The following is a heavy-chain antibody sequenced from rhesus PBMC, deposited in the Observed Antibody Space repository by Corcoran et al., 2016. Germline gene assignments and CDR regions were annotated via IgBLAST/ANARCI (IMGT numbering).Heavy chain of an antibody. V-gene: IGHV4S9*01. J-gene: IGHJ4*01. D-gene: IGHD1-1-1*01. CDR3: ARDLAGTYFDY. CDR2: IYGNSAST. Sequence: QVQLQESGPGLVKPSETLSLTCAVSGGSISDSYYWTCIRQPPGKGLEWIGNIYGNSASTYYNPALKSRVTISKDTSKNQFFLKLSSVTAADTAVYYCARDLAGTYFDYWGQGVLVTVSS. CDR1: GGSISDSYY.